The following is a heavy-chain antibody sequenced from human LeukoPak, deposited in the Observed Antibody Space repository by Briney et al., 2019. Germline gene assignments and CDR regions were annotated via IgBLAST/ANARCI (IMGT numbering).Heavy chain of an antibody. Sequence: TGGSLRLSCAASGFPFSDFDMTWFRQAPGKGLEWVATITHDGDTAYYADSVKGRFTIFRDNARNTVSLRMNSLRPEDTALYHCVKDDHHFGSVENDHWGQGILVTVSS. CDR1: GFPFSDFD. J-gene: IGHJ5*02. D-gene: IGHD3-10*01. CDR2: ITHDGDTA. V-gene: IGHV3-30*18. CDR3: VKDDHHFGSVENDH.